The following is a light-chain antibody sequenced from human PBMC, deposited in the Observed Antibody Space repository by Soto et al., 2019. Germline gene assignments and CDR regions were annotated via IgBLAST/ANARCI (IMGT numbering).Light chain of an antibody. V-gene: IGKV4-1*01. CDR2: WAS. CDR3: QQYYSTPLT. Sequence: DIVMTQSPDSLAVSLGERATINCKSSQSVLYSSNNKNYLAWYQQKPGQPPKLLIYWASTRESGVPDRFSGSGSWTDFTLTIRSLQAEDVAVYSCQQYYSTPLTFGGGTKVEIK. J-gene: IGKJ4*01. CDR1: QSVLYSSNNKNY.